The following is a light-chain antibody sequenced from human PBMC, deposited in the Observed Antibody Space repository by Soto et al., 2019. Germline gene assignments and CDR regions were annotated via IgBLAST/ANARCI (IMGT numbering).Light chain of an antibody. V-gene: IGKV1-39*01. Sequence: DIQMTQSPSSLSASVGDRVTITRRASQSISRYLNWYQQKPGKAPNLLIYVASSLQSEVPSRFSGSGSGTDFTLTITSLRPEDFATYYCQQTYSTPWTFGQGTKVDIK. CDR3: QQTYSTPWT. J-gene: IGKJ1*01. CDR2: VAS. CDR1: QSISRY.